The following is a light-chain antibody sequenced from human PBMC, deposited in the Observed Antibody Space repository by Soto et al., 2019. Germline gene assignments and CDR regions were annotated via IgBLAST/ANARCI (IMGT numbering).Light chain of an antibody. CDR2: GAS. V-gene: IGKV3-20*01. Sequence: EIVLTQSPGALSLSPGERATLSCRASQSVSSSYLAWYQQKPGQAPRLLIYGASSRATGIPDRFSGSGSGTDFTLTISRLEPEDFPVYYCQQYGSSQTFGQGTKVDIK. CDR3: QQYGSSQT. J-gene: IGKJ1*01. CDR1: QSVSSSY.